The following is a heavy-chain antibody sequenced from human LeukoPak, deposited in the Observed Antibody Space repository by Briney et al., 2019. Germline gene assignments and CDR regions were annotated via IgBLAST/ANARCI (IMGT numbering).Heavy chain of an antibody. J-gene: IGHJ4*02. CDR3: AKDQVGAILWFDN. CDR1: GFTFSSYR. CDR2: INSDGSST. Sequence: GGSLRLSCAASGFTFSSYRMHWVRQAPGKGLVWVSRINSDGSSTNYADSVKGRFTISRDNSKNTLYLQMNSLRAEDTAVYYCAKDQVGAILWFDNWGQGTLVTVSS. V-gene: IGHV3-74*01. D-gene: IGHD1-26*01.